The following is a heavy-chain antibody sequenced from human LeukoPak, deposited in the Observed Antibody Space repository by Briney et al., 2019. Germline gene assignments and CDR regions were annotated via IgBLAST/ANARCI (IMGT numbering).Heavy chain of an antibody. V-gene: IGHV4-34*01. D-gene: IGHD2-2*01. CDR3: ARGVGKYQLRGFDP. J-gene: IGHJ5*02. CDR2: INHSGST. Sequence: PSETLSLTCAVYGVSFSGYYWSWIRQPPGKGLEWMGEINHSGSTNYNPSLKSRVTISVDTSKNQFSLKLSSVTAADTAVYYCARGVGKYQLRGFDPWGQGTLVTVSS. CDR1: GVSFSGYY.